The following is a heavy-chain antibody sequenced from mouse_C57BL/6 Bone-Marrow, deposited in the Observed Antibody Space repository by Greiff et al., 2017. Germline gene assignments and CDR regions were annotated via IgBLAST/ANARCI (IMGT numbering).Heavy chain of an antibody. CDR1: GYSFTSYY. CDR3: AILLRSYYYAMDY. Sequence: VQLQQSGPELVKPGASVKISCKASGYSFTSYYIHWVKQRPGQGLEWIGWIYPGSGNTKYNEKFKGKATLTADTSSSTAYMQLSSLTSEDSAVYYCAILLRSYYYAMDYWGQGTSVTVSS. V-gene: IGHV1-66*01. J-gene: IGHJ4*01. CDR2: IYPGSGNT. D-gene: IGHD1-1*01.